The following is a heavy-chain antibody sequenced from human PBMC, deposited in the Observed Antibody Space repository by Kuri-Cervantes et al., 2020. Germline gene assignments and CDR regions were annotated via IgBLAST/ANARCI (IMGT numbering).Heavy chain of an antibody. CDR1: VYTFTGNY. CDR2: INPNSGGT. CDR3: ARGGEKYYYDSSGPPRNGMDV. V-gene: IGHV1-2*02. Sequence: ASVNVSCKASVYTFTGNYMHWVRQAPGQGLEWMGWINPNSGGTNYAQKFQGRVTMTRDTSISTAYMELSRLRSDDTAVYYCARGGEKYYYDSSGPPRNGMDVWGRGTTVTVSS. J-gene: IGHJ6*02. D-gene: IGHD3-22*01.